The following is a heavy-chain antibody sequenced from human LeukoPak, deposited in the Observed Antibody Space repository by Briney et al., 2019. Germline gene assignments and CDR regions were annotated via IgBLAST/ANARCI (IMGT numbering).Heavy chain of an antibody. CDR2: INPNSGGT. V-gene: IGHV1-2*02. D-gene: IGHD2-2*01. CDR1: GYTFTGYY. J-gene: IGHJ5*02. CDR3: ARDLDRLLHRSNWFDP. Sequence: ASVKVSCKASGYTFTGYYMHWVRQAPGQGLEWMGWINPNSGGTNYAQKFQGRVTMTRDTSISTAYMELSRLRSDDTAVYYCARDLDRLLHRSNWFDPWGQGTLVTVPS.